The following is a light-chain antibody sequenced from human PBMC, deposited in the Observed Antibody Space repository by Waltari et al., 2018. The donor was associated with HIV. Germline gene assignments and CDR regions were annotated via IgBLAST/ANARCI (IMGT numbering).Light chain of an antibody. CDR3: QQYDTLYT. J-gene: IGKJ2*01. CDR2: AAS. CDR1: QDIGKY. V-gene: IGKV1-33*01. Sequence: DIQVTQSPSSLSASVGDRVTITCQASQDIGKYLNWYQQKPGKVPKLLIYAASSLQPGVPSRFSGSGSGTYFTCAISSLQPEDVGTYYCQQYDTLYTFGQGT.